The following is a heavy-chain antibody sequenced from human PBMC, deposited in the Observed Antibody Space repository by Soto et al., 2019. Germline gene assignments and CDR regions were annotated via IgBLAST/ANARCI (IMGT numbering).Heavy chain of an antibody. Sequence: SVKVSCKASGGTFSRYTITWVRQAPGQGLEWMGGITPMFGTPNYAQKFQGRVTITADESTSTAYMELSSLRSEDTDMYYCARDGTLYDSSAYYYLYWGQGTLVTVSS. J-gene: IGHJ4*02. D-gene: IGHD3-22*01. CDR3: ARDGTLYDSSAYYYLY. CDR2: ITPMFGTP. CDR1: GGTFSRYT. V-gene: IGHV1-69*13.